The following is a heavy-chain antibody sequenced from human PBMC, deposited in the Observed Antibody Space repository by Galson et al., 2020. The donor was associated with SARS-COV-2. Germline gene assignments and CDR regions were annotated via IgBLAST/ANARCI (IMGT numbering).Heavy chain of an antibody. CDR1: GASVSRDY. V-gene: IGHV4-59*02. CDR2: ISYSGDT. CDR3: AKTRWELLRLCDP. D-gene: IGHD1-26*01. Sequence: SETLSLTCSVPGASVSRDYWSWIRQPPGKGLEWIGYISYSGDTNYNPALKSRVSMSVDTSKNQFSLRLSSVTAADTAVYYCAKTRWELLRLCDPWGQGTLVAVSS. J-gene: IGHJ5*02.